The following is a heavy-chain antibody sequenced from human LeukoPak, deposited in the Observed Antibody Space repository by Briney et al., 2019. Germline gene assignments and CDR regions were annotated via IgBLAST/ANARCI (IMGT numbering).Heavy chain of an antibody. V-gene: IGHV4-39*01. CDR3: ASLAGGYYFDY. CDR2: IYYSGST. Sequence: PSETLSLTCAVSGGSISSSNWWSWVRQPPGKGLEWIGSIYYSGSTYYNPSLKSRVTISVDTSKNQFSLKLSSVTAADTAVYYCASLAGGYYFDYWGQGTLVTVSS. CDR1: GGSISSSNW. J-gene: IGHJ4*02.